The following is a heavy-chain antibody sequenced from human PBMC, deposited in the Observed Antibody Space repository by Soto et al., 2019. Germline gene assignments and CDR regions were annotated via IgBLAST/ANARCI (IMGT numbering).Heavy chain of an antibody. D-gene: IGHD4-17*01. CDR2: IYISGST. V-gene: IGHV4-4*07. Sequence: SETLSLTCTVSGGSISSHYWSWIRQPAGKGLEWIGRIYISGSTNYNPSLESRVTMSVDTAKNQFSLKLNSVTAADTAVYYCASALLDYGDYYFDYWGQGALVTVSS. CDR3: ASALLDYGDYYFDY. J-gene: IGHJ4*02. CDR1: GGSISSHY.